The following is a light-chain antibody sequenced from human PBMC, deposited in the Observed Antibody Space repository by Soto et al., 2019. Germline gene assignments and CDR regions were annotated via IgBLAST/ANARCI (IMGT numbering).Light chain of an antibody. CDR2: DAS. Sequence: EIVLTQSPVTLSLSPGERVTLSCRASQSVSRYFAWYQQKPGQAPRLLIYDASNRATGVPARFSGSGSGTDFTLTISSLEPEDFAVYYCQQRSSWPVTFGQGTKVEI. J-gene: IGKJ1*01. CDR3: QQRSSWPVT. CDR1: QSVSRY. V-gene: IGKV3-11*01.